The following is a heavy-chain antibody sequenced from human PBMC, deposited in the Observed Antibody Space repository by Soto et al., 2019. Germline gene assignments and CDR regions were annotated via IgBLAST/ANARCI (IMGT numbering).Heavy chain of an antibody. D-gene: IGHD3-22*01. V-gene: IGHV4-30-4*01. CDR2: IYYSGST. CDR3: ARDGEYDSSGYYSHAFDY. CDR1: GGSISSGDYY. J-gene: IGHJ4*02. Sequence: TLSLTCTVSGGSISSGDYYWSWIRQPPGKGLEWIGYIYYSGSTYYNPSLKSRVTISVDTSKNQFSLKLSSVTAADTAVYYCARDGEYDSSGYYSHAFDYWGQGTLVTVSS.